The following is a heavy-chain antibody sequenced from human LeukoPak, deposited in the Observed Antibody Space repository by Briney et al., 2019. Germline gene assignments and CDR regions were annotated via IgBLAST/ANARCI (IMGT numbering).Heavy chain of an antibody. CDR3: AIQREPAAIRPLDY. Sequence: PGGSLRLSCAASGFTFSSYAMSWVRQAPGKGLEWVSAISGSGGSTYYADSVKGRFTISRDNSKNTLYLQMNSLRAEGTAVYYCAIQREPAAIRPLDYWGQGTLVTVSS. CDR1: GFTFSSYA. V-gene: IGHV3-23*01. D-gene: IGHD2-2*01. J-gene: IGHJ4*02. CDR2: ISGSGGST.